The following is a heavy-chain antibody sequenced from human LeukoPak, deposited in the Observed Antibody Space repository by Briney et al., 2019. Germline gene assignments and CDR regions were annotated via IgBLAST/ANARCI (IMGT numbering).Heavy chain of an antibody. CDR1: GGSISGGGYS. D-gene: IGHD4-17*01. CDR2: IYYSGST. V-gene: IGHV4-31*03. Sequence: NPSETLSLTCTVSGGSISGGGYSWSWIRQPPGKGLEWTGSIYYSGSTYYNPSLKSRVTISVDTSKNQFSLKLSSVTAADTAVYYCARDSGYSYYGDPRGWFDPWGQGTLVTVSS. CDR3: ARDSGYSYYGDPRGWFDP. J-gene: IGHJ5*02.